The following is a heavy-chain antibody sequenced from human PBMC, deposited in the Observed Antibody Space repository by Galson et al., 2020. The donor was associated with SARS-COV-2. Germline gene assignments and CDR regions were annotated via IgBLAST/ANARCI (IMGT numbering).Heavy chain of an antibody. J-gene: IGHJ4*02. D-gene: IGHD3-9*01. CDR2: ISYDGSNK. Sequence: GESLKISCAASGFPFSSYGMHWVRQAPGKGLEWVAVISYDGSNKYYADSVKGRFTISRDNSKNTLYLQMNSLRAEDTAVYYCASFYDILTGYYNVGGFDYWGQGTLVTVSS. CDR3: ASFYDILTGYYNVGGFDY. V-gene: IGHV3-30*03. CDR1: GFPFSSYG.